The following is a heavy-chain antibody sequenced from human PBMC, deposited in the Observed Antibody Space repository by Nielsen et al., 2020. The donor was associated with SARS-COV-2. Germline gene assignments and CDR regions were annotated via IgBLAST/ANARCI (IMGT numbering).Heavy chain of an antibody. Sequence: SETLSLTCTVSGVSVSSGSYFWSWIRQPPGKRLEWIGYMYIGTANYNPSFQSRVNISVDTSKNQFSLNLSSVTAADTAMYYCARGGYNIYDFDYWGRGTLVTVSS. CDR3: ARGGYNIYDFDY. D-gene: IGHD5-24*01. CDR1: GVSVSSGSYF. J-gene: IGHJ4*02. V-gene: IGHV4-61*01. CDR2: MYIGTA.